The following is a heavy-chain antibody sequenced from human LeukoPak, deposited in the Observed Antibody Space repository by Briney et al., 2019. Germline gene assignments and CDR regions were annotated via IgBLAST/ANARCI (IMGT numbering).Heavy chain of an antibody. J-gene: IGHJ4*02. D-gene: IGHD2-2*01. CDR2: ISSSSSYI. CDR1: GFTFSSYS. CDR3: ARDLRYCSSTSCYDPNFDY. V-gene: IGHV3-21*01. Sequence: GGSLRLSCAASGFTFSSYSMNWVRQAPGKGLEWVSSISSSSSYIYYADSVKGRFTISRDNAKNSLYLRMNSLRAEDTAVYYCARDLRYCSSTSCYDPNFDYWGQGTLVTVSS.